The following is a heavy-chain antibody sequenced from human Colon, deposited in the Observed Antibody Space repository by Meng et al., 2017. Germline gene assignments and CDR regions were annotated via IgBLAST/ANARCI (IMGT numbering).Heavy chain of an antibody. CDR3: ARGASDYDFDY. Sequence: QVQLPESGPRLVGPSGTLSRTVTGSGGSVSSSSYYWSWIRQPPGKGLGWIGYIYYSGSTNYNPSLKSRVTISADTSKNQFSLKLSSVTAADTAVYYCARGASDYDFDYWGQGTLVTVSS. J-gene: IGHJ4*02. V-gene: IGHV4-61*01. D-gene: IGHD3-22*01. CDR1: GGSVSSSSYY. CDR2: IYYSGST.